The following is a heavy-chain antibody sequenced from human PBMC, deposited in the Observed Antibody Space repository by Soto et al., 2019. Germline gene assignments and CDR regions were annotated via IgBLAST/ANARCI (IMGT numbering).Heavy chain of an antibody. Sequence: GGSLRLSCAASGFTFSSYSMNWVRQAPGKGLEWVSSISSSSSYIYYADSVKGRFTISRDNAKNSLYLQMNSLRAEDKVVYYCASILGYCSGGSCYSRCCDAFDIWGQGTMVTVSS. V-gene: IGHV3-21*01. CDR1: GFTFSSYS. J-gene: IGHJ3*02. D-gene: IGHD2-15*01. CDR2: ISSSSSYI. CDR3: ASILGYCSGGSCYSRCCDAFDI.